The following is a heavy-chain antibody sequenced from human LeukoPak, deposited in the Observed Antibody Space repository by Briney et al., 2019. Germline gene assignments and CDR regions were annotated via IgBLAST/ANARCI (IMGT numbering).Heavy chain of an antibody. Sequence: SETLSLTCTVSGGSISSYYWSWIRQPPGKGLEWIGYIYYSGSTNYNPSLKSRVTISVDTSKNQFSLKLSSVTAADTAVYYCARDLDGYSPYYFDYWGQGTLVTASS. CDR3: ARDLDGYSPYYFDY. V-gene: IGHV4-59*01. D-gene: IGHD3-22*01. CDR2: IYYSGST. J-gene: IGHJ4*02. CDR1: GGSISSYY.